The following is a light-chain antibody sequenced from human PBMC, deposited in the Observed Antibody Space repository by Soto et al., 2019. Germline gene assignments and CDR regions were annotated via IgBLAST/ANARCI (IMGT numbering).Light chain of an antibody. CDR1: RDDIGAYDY. V-gene: IGLV2-14*01. J-gene: IGLJ2*01. CDR3: NSYTNSSAVV. Sequence: QSPLTQPASVSVSPGQSITISCAGTRDDIGAYDYVSWYQQHPGNAPKLLVYEVTNRPSGVSDRFSGSKSGNTASLTISGLQAEDEADYYCNSYTNSSAVVFGGGTKVTVL. CDR2: EVT.